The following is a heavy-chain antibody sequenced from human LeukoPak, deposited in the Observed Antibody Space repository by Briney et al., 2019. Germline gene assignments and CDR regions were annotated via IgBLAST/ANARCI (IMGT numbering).Heavy chain of an antibody. D-gene: IGHD3-10*01. V-gene: IGHV3-48*01. J-gene: IGHJ4*02. CDR1: GFTFSSYS. Sequence: PGGSLRLSCAASGFTFSSYSMNWVRQAPGKGLEWVSYISSSSSTIYYADSVKGRFTISRDNAKNSLYLEMNSLRAEDTAVYYCARPPTYYYGSGSSQDAYYFDYWGQGTLVTVSS. CDR3: ARPPTYYYGSGSSQDAYYFDY. CDR2: ISSSSSTI.